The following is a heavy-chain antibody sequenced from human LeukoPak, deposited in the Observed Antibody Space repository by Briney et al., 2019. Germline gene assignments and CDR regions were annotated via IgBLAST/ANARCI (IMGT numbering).Heavy chain of an antibody. J-gene: IGHJ6*03. CDR2: ISGSGHDI. D-gene: IGHD5-18*01. CDR1: GFTFSDSY. V-gene: IGHV3-11*04. Sequence: GGSLRLSCAASGFTFSDSYMTWVRQAPGKGVEWVAYISGSGHDINYSESAKGRFTISRDNAKNSLYLQMNSLRAEDTAVYYCARLAMRRYMDVGGKGTTVTISS. CDR3: ARLAMRRYMDV.